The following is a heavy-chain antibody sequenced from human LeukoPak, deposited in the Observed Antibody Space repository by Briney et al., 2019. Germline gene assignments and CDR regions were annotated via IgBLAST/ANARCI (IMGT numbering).Heavy chain of an antibody. V-gene: IGHV3-64D*06. Sequence: GGSLRLSCSASGFTFSSYAMHWVRQAPGKGLEYVSAISSNGGSTYYADSVKGRFTISRDNSKNTLYLQMSSLRAEDTAVYYCARADDFWSGYLVYYYYGMDVWGQGTTVTVSS. CDR2: ISSNGGST. CDR3: ARADDFWSGYLVYYYYGMDV. J-gene: IGHJ6*02. D-gene: IGHD3-3*01. CDR1: GFTFSSYA.